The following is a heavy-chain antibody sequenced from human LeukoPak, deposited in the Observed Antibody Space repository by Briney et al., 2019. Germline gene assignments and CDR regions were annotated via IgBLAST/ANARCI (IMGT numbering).Heavy chain of an antibody. V-gene: IGHV4-30-4*01. Sequence: SQTLSLTCTVSGGSISSGDYYRSWIRQPPGKGLEWIGYIYYSGSTYYNPSLKSRVTISVDTSKNQFSLKLSSVTAADTAVYYCASCYYDSSGYFDYWGQGTLVTVSS. CDR1: GGSISSGDYY. CDR2: IYYSGST. CDR3: ASCYYDSSGYFDY. J-gene: IGHJ4*02. D-gene: IGHD3-22*01.